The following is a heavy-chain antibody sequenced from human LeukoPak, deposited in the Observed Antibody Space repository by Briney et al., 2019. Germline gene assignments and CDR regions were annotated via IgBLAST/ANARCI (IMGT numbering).Heavy chain of an antibody. CDR2: IYYSETT. J-gene: IGHJ4*02. CDR3: ARHRVNTGYSALNY. CDR1: GGSISSSSYS. V-gene: IGHV4-39*01. Sequence: SETLSLTCIVSGGSISSSSYSWGWIRQPPEKGLEWIGSIYYSETTYYNPSLKSRVTISIDTSKNQFSLKLSSVTAADTAVYYCARHRVNTGYSALNYWGQGTLVTVSS. D-gene: IGHD2-15*01.